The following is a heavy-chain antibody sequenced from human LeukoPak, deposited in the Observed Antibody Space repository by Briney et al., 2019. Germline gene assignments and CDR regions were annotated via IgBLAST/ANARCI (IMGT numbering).Heavy chain of an antibody. CDR2: ISYDGSNK. V-gene: IGHV3-30*03. Sequence: GGSLRLSCLASGFTFRSFGMHWVRQAPGTGLEWVALISYDGSNKNYADSVKGRFTISRDNSKNILYQQMNSLRVEDTAVYFCARGYGGNSAALDIWGQGTMVTVSS. CDR3: ARGYGGNSAALDI. J-gene: IGHJ3*02. CDR1: GFTFRSFG. D-gene: IGHD4-23*01.